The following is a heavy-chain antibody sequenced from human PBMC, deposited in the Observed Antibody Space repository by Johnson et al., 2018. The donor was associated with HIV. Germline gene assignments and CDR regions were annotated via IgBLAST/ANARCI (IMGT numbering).Heavy chain of an antibody. CDR1: GFTFRSYW. D-gene: IGHD3-22*01. J-gene: IGHJ3*02. Sequence: VQLVESGGGLVQPGGSLRLSCAASGFTFRSYWMSWVRQAPGKGLEWVACIRQGGSERYYVDSVKRRFSISLDNAKSSLYLQVNGLRAEDTAGYSCAIVRSLYYYHSSGWAAFDIWGQGTMVTVSS. CDR2: IRQGGSER. CDR3: AIVRSLYYYHSSGWAAFDI. V-gene: IGHV3-7*01.